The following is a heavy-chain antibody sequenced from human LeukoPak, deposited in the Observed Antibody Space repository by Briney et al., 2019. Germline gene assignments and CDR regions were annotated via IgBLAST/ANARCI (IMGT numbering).Heavy chain of an antibody. D-gene: IGHD6-19*01. V-gene: IGHV3-11*01. CDR1: GFTFSDYY. CDR2: ISSSGSTI. J-gene: IGHJ4*02. CDR3: ASPDSVAGHNFDY. Sequence: GGSLRLSCAASGFTFSDYYMSWSRQAPGKGLEWVLYISSSGSTIYYADSVKGRFTISRDNAKNSLYLQMNSLRAEDTAVYYCASPDSVAGHNFDYWGQGTLVTVSS.